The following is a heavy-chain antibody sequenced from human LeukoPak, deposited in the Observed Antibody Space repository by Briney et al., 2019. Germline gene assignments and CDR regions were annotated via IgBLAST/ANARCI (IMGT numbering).Heavy chain of an antibody. CDR3: ARDTTYYDSSGYYDAFDI. V-gene: IGHV4-34*01. CDR2: INHSGST. Sequence: SETLSLTCAVYGGSFSGYYWSWIRQPPGKGLEWIGEINHSGSTNYNPSLKSRVTISVDTSKNQFSLKLSSVTAADTAVYYCARDTTYYDSSGYYDAFDIWGQGTMVTVSS. D-gene: IGHD3-22*01. CDR1: GGSFSGYY. J-gene: IGHJ3*02.